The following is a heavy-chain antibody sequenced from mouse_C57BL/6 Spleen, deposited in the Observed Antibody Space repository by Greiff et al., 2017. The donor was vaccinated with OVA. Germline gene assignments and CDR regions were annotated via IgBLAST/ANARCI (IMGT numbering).Heavy chain of an antibody. Sequence: QVQLQQPGAELVMPGASVKLSCKASGYTFTSYWMHWVKQRPGQGLEWIGEIDPSDSYTNYNQKFKGKSTLTVDKSSSTAYMQLSSLTSEDSAVYYCARFRRSGPGGAMDDWGKGTSVTVSS. CDR1: GYTFTSYW. V-gene: IGHV1-69*01. CDR3: ARFRRSGPGGAMDD. CDR2: IDPSDSYT. D-gene: IGHD3-2*02. J-gene: IGHJ4*01.